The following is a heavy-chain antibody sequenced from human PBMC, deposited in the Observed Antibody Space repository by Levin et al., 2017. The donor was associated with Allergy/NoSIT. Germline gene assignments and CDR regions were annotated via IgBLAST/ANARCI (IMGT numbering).Heavy chain of an antibody. D-gene: IGHD2-21*02. CDR1: GFTFSSYS. CDR3: ARSARRRVVTAIPHRDAFDI. CDR2: ISSSSSTI. Sequence: ETLSLTCAASGFTFSSYSMNWVRQAPGKGLEWVSYISSSSSTIYYADSVKGRFTISRDNAKNSLYLQMNSLRAEDTAVYYCARSARRRVVTAIPHRDAFDIWGQGTMVTVSS. J-gene: IGHJ3*02. V-gene: IGHV3-48*01.